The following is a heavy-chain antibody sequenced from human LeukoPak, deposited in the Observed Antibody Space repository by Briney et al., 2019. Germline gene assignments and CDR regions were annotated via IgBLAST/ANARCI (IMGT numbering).Heavy chain of an antibody. V-gene: IGHV1-69*13. CDR1: GGTFSSYA. D-gene: IGHD6-13*01. CDR3: ARDQVPHSSSSFDY. CDR2: IIPIFGTA. J-gene: IGHJ4*02. Sequence: SVKVSCKASGGTFSSYAISWVRQAPGQGLEWMGGIIPIFGTANYAQKFQGRVTITADESMSTAYMELSSLRSEDTAVYYCARDQVPHSSSSFDYWGQGTLVTVSS.